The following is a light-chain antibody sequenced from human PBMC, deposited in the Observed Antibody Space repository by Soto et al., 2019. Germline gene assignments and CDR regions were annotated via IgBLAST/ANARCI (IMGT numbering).Light chain of an antibody. Sequence: EIQMTQSPSSLSASVGDRVTITCRASQSISSYLNWYQQKPGKAPKLLIYAASSLQSGVPSRFSGSGSGTDFTLTISSLQPEDFATYYCQQSYSTLSSTFGQGAKVDIK. CDR1: QSISSY. J-gene: IGKJ1*01. V-gene: IGKV1-39*01. CDR3: QQSYSTLSST. CDR2: AAS.